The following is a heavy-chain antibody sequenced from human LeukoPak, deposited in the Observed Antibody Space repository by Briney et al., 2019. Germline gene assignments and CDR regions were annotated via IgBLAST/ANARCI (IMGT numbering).Heavy chain of an antibody. CDR1: GGSISSGGYY. V-gene: IGHV4-31*03. Sequence: SQTLSLTCTVSGGSISSGGYYWSWIRQHPGKGLEWIGYIYHSGTTYYNPSLQSRVTMSVDTSKNQFSLKLSSVTAVDTAVYYCARKENVYYYFDYWGQGTLVTVSS. J-gene: IGHJ4*02. CDR2: IYHSGTT. CDR3: ARKENVYYYFDY. D-gene: IGHD3-10*01.